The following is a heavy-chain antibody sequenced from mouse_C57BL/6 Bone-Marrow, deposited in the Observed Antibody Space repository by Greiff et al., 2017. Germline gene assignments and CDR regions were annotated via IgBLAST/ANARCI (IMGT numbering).Heavy chain of an antibody. V-gene: IGHV1-64*01. CDR3: ARDYYGSSLGYYFDY. J-gene: IGHJ2*01. CDR2: IHPNSGST. D-gene: IGHD1-1*01. Sequence: VQLQQPGAELVKPGASVKLSCKASGYTFTSYWMHWVKQRPGQGLEWIGMIHPNSGSTNYNEKFKSKATLTVDKSSSTAYMQLSSLTSEDSAVYYCARDYYGSSLGYYFDYWGQGTTLTVSS. CDR1: GYTFTSYW.